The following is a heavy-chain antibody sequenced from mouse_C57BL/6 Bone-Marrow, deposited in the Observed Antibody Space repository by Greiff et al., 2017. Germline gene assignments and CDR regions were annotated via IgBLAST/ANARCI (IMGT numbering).Heavy chain of an antibody. D-gene: IGHD2-1*01. J-gene: IGHJ2*01. V-gene: IGHV3-3*01. Sequence: EVKLQESGPSLVRPSQTLSLTCTVTGFSINSDCYWIWIRQFPGNKLEYIGYTFYSGITYYNPSLESRTYITRDTSKNQFSLKLSSVTTEDTATYYCARDLLFYYGNYPYFDYWGQGTTLTVSS. CDR2: TFYSGIT. CDR1: GFSINSDCY. CDR3: ARDLLFYYGNYPYFDY.